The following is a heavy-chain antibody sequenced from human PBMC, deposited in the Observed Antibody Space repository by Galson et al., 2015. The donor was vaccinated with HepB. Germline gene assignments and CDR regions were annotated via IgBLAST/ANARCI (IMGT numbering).Heavy chain of an antibody. Sequence: SVKVSCKASGYNFSSHGLDWLRQAPGLGPEWLGRINTYNGQTDFAQNFRGRVAMTVETSTTTASMELRNLRSDDTAIYYCATRNFGEEAFDNWGQGTLVTVSS. D-gene: IGHD3-10*01. CDR3: ATRNFGEEAFDN. CDR2: INTYNGQT. V-gene: IGHV1-18*01. CDR1: GYNFSSHG. J-gene: IGHJ4*02.